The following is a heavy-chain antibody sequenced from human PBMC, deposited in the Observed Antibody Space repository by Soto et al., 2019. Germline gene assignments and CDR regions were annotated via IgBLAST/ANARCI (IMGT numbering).Heavy chain of an antibody. V-gene: IGHV4-31*03. CDR3: ARVRRLAPAFDY. CDR2: IYYSGST. J-gene: IGHJ4*02. CDR1: GGSISSGCYY. D-gene: IGHD3-9*01. Sequence: SETLSLTCTVSGGSISSGCYYWSWIRQHPGKGLEWIGYIYYSGSTDYNPSLKSRVTISVDTSKNQFSLKLSSVTAAYTAVYYCARVRRLAPAFDYWGQGTLVTVSS.